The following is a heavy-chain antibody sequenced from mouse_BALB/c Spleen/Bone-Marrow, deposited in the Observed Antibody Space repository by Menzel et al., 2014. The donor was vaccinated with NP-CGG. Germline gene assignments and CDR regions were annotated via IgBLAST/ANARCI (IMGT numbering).Heavy chain of an antibody. Sequence: EVHLVESGGGLVKPGGSLKLSCTTSGFTFNSYAMSWVRQTPEKRLEWVAVISSGGSDTYYPDSVKGRFTVSRDNAKNTLYLQMSSLRSEDTALYYCARRSDLRASMDYWGQGTSVTVSS. V-gene: IGHV5-9-3*01. CDR1: GFTFNSYA. CDR2: ISSGGSDT. D-gene: IGHD3-1*01. CDR3: ARRSDLRASMDY. J-gene: IGHJ4*01.